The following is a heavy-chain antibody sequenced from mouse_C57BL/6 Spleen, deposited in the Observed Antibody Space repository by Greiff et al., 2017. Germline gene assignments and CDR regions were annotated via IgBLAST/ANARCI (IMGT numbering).Heavy chain of an antibody. D-gene: IGHD4-1*01. CDR2: ISYDGSN. CDR1: GYSITSGYY. Sequence: EVQLQESGPGLVKPSQSLSLTCSVTGYSITSGYYWNWIRQFPGNKLEWMGYISYDGSNNYNPSLKNRISITRDTSKNQFFLKLNSVTTEDTATYYCARVLTYFDYWGQGTTLTVSS. V-gene: IGHV3-6*01. J-gene: IGHJ2*01. CDR3: ARVLTYFDY.